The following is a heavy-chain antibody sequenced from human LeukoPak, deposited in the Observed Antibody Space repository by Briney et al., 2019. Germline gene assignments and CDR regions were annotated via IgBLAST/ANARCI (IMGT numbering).Heavy chain of an antibody. V-gene: IGHV5-51*01. J-gene: IGHJ4*02. D-gene: IGHD6-6*01. Sequence: WVRQMPGKGLEWMGIIYPDDSDTRYSPSFQGQVTISADKSINTAYLQWSSLKASDTAMYYCARQASSSSGGYWGQGTLVTVSS. CDR2: IYPDDSDT. CDR3: ARQASSSSGGY.